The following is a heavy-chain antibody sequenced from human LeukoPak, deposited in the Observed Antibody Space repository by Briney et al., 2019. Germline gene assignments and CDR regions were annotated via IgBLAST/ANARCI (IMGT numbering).Heavy chain of an antibody. CDR1: GGSISSHY. Sequence: SETLSLTCTVSGGSISSHYWSWIRQPPGKGLEWIGYMYYSGSSKYNPSLKSRVTISVDTSKNQFSLKLSSVTAADTAVYFCARADSANYYDSGRYFNYFYMDVWGGGTTVTVSS. J-gene: IGHJ6*03. CDR3: ARADSANYYDSGRYFNYFYMDV. CDR2: MYYSGSS. V-gene: IGHV4-59*11. D-gene: IGHD3-10*01.